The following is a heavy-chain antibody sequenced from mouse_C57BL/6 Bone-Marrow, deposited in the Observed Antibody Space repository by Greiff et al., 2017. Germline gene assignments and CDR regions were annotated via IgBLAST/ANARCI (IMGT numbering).Heavy chain of an antibody. J-gene: IGHJ3*01. D-gene: IGHD1-1*02. CDR3: ARHRDYPSCFAY. CDR2: ISSGGSYT. V-gene: IGHV5-6*02. Sequence: DVMLVESGGDLVKPGGSLKLSCAASGFTFSSYGMSWVRQTPDKRLEWVATISSGGSYTYYPDSVKGRFTIARDNAKNTLYLQMSSLKSEDTAMYYCARHRDYPSCFAYWGQGTLVTVSA. CDR1: GFTFSSYG.